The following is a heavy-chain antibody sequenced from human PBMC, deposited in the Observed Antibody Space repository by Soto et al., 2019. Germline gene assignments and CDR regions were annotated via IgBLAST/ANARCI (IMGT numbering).Heavy chain of an antibody. D-gene: IGHD3-3*01. CDR2: INPNSGGT. CDR3: ARDSGYDFWRGYRRSGMDV. J-gene: IGHJ6*02. CDR1: GYTFTVYY. Sequence: QVQLVQSGAEVKKPGSSVKVSCKASGYTFTVYYMHWVRQSPGQGLELMGCINPNSGGTNSAQNIKGWVNMTRETSISTAYMELSRLRSDDTAVYYCARDSGYDFWRGYRRSGMDVWGQGTTVTVSS. V-gene: IGHV1-2*04.